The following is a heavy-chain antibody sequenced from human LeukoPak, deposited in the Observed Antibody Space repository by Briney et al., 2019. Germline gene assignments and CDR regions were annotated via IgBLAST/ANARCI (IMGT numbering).Heavy chain of an antibody. CDR1: GDSINTYY. Sequence: SETLSLTCTVSGDSINTYYWSWIRQPAGKGLEWIGRIYTSGSTNYNPSLKSRVTMSVDTSKNQFSLKLSSVTAADTAVYYCATFVYKRGYFDYWGQGTLVTVSS. V-gene: IGHV4-4*07. CDR2: IYTSGST. CDR3: ATFVYKRGYFDY. D-gene: IGHD1-1*01. J-gene: IGHJ4*02.